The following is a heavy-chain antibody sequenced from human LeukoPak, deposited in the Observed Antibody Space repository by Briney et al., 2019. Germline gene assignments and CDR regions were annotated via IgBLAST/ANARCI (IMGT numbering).Heavy chain of an antibody. D-gene: IGHD6-6*01. CDR1: GGTFSSYA. CDR2: IIPIFGIA. V-gene: IGHV1-69*04. J-gene: IGHJ4*02. CDR3: ARSIAARTYYFDY. Sequence: ASVKVSCKASGGTFSSYAISWVRQAPGQGLEWMGRIIPIFGIANYAQKFQGRVTITADKSTSTAYMELSSLRSEDTAVYCCARSIAARTYYFDYWGQGTLVTVSS.